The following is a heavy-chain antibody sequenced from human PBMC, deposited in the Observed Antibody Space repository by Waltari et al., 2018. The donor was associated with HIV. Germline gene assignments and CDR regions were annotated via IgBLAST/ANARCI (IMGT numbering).Heavy chain of an antibody. CDR2: XXTXGST. CDR3: ARGKVGGSGWYEDCDY. Sequence: VXXXXSGXXLVKPSETXSLXCTXSGXSXSSYYWSWIRQPAGKGLEWIGXXXTXGSTNYNPSXKXRVXMSVDTSKNQFSLKLSSVTAADTAVYYCARGKVGGSGWYEDCDYWGQGTLVTVSS. CDR1: GXSXSSYY. V-gene: IGHV4-4*07. J-gene: IGHJ4*02. D-gene: IGHD6-19*01.